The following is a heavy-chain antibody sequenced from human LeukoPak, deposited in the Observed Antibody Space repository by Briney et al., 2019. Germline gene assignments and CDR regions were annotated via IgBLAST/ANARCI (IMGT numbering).Heavy chain of an antibody. CDR1: GYSENFYG. J-gene: IGHJ4*02. CDR2: ISAQHGQT. V-gene: IGHV1-18*01. CDR3: ASYDYGDQRPDY. Sequence: ATVKVSCKTSGYSENFYGITWVRQVAGQGLEWMGWISAQHGQTEYAPNSQDRVTMTTDTYTNTAYMELRSLRSDDTAVYYCASYDYGDQRPDYWGQGTLVTVSS. D-gene: IGHD4-17*01.